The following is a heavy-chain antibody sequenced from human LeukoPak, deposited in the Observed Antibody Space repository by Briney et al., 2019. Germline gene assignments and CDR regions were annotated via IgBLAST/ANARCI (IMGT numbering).Heavy chain of an antibody. CDR1: GGSFSGYY. CDR2: INHSGST. Sequence: SETLSLTCAVYGGSFSGYYWSWIRQPPGKGLEWIGEINHSGSTNYNPSLKSRVTISVDTSKNQFSLKLSSVTAADTAVYYCARVPNYSNYPYYYYYCMDVWGKGTTVTVSS. D-gene: IGHD4-11*01. CDR3: ARVPNYSNYPYYYYYCMDV. J-gene: IGHJ6*03. V-gene: IGHV4-34*01.